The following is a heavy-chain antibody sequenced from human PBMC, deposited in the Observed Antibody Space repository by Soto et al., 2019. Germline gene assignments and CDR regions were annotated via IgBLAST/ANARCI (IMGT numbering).Heavy chain of an antibody. D-gene: IGHD3-9*01. J-gene: IGHJ2*01. Sequence: KGLEWVSYISSSSSTIYYADSVKGRFTISRDNAKNSLYLQMNSLRAEDTAVFYFQAEDGIRDYLPVSAFLLNRSSDL. CDR2: ISSSSSTI. V-gene: IGHV3-48*01. CDR3: QAEDGIRDYLPVSAFLLNRSSDL.